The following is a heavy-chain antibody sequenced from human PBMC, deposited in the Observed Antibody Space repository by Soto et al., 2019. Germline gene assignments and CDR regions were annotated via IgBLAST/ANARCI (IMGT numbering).Heavy chain of an antibody. V-gene: IGHV3-49*04. J-gene: IGHJ3*02. Sequence: GGSLRLSCTASGFTFGDYAMSWVRQAPGKGLEWVGFIRSKAYGGTTEYAASVKGRFTISRDDSKSIAYLQMNSLKTEDTAVYYCTRAERLGATRGAFDIWVQGTMVTVSS. CDR3: TRAERLGATRGAFDI. CDR1: GFTFGDYA. CDR2: IRSKAYGGTT. D-gene: IGHD1-26*01.